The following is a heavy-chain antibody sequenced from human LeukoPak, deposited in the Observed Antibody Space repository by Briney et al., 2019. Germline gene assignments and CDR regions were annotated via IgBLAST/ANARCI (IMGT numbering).Heavy chain of an antibody. V-gene: IGHV3-23*01. D-gene: IGHD2-2*03. CDR1: GFTFSSYA. CDR3: AKDFGYCSSTSCYPYSSGWAKDY. J-gene: IGHJ4*02. Sequence: GGSLRLSCAASGFTFSSYAMSWVRQAPGKGLEWVSAISGSGGSTYYADSVEGRFTISRDNSKNTLYLQMNSLRAEDTAVYYCAKDFGYCSSTSCYPYSSGWAKDYWGQGTLVTVSS. CDR2: ISGSGGST.